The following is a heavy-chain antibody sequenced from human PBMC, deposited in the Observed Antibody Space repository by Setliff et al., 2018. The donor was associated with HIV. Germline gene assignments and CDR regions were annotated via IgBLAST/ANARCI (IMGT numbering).Heavy chain of an antibody. CDR2: IIPISGTA. V-gene: IGHV1-69*06. CDR1: GGTFSNYG. J-gene: IGHJ4*02. CDR3: AQDDYYDSSGYIFFPGLPDY. Sequence: SVKVSCKASGGTFSNYGMSWVRQAPGQGLEWMGGIIPISGTANYAQKFQGRVTITADKSTSTAYMELSSLRSEDTAVYYCAQDDYYDSSGYIFFPGLPDYWGQGTLVTVSS. D-gene: IGHD3-22*01.